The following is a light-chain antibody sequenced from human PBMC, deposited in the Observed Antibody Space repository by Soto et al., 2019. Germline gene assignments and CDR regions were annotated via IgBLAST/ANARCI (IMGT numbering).Light chain of an antibody. CDR1: QSVSYY. J-gene: IGKJ5*01. Sequence: EIVLTQAPGTLPLSPGERATLSCSASQSVSYYLAWYQQKPGQAPRLLIYDASSRATGVPDRFSGSGSGTDFTLTISSLEPEDFAVYYCQQRSNWPPAFGQGTRLEIK. CDR3: QQRSNWPPA. CDR2: DAS. V-gene: IGKV3-11*01.